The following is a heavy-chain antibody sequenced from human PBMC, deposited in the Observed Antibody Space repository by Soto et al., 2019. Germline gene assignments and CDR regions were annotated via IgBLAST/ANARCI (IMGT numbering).Heavy chain of an antibody. CDR2: VSEDGDST. J-gene: IGHJ4*02. D-gene: IGHD2-15*01. CDR3: AKDRRTLSGLDS. CDR1: GFSFSEYG. Sequence: PWGSLRLSCAASGFSFSEYGMIFFRQPPLPWLEWVSGVSEDGDSTYYADPVKRRFTISRDNSKNTLFLQMNSLRADDTAIYYCAKDRRTLSGLDSWGQGALVTVSS. V-gene: IGHV3-23*01.